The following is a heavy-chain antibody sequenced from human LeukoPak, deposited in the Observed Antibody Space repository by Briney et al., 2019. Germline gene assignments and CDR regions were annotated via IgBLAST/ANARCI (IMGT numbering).Heavy chain of an antibody. CDR2: IDGDGRQK. D-gene: IGHD3-3*02. Sequence: GRSLRLSCIASGFSFTNYWMVWIRQAPGKGLEWVASIDGDGRQKDYVDSVKGRFTISRDNARNSLFLQLNSLRTEDTALYYCATDMAFSAFDIWGHGTMVIVSS. J-gene: IGHJ3*02. CDR1: GFSFTNYW. CDR3: ATDMAFSAFDI. V-gene: IGHV3-7*03.